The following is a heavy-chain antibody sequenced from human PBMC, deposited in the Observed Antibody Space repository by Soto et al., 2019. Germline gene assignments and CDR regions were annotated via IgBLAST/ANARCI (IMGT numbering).Heavy chain of an antibody. CDR3: ARLVRVVVNEELHWTFDL. D-gene: IGHD2-2*01. V-gene: IGHV4-4*02. CDR1: GVSISSNVW. J-gene: IGHJ2*01. Sequence: SETLSLTCGVSGVSISSNVWWSWVRQSPGKRLEWIAEIYHSGGITYNPSFRSRVIISVDKSKNQFSLELTSLTAADTAMYYCARLVRVVVNEELHWTFDLWGRGTQLTVSS. CDR2: IYHSGGI.